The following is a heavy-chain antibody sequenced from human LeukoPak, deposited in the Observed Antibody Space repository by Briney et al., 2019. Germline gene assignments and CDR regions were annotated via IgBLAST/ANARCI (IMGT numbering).Heavy chain of an antibody. D-gene: IGHD1-26*01. CDR1: RYTFTGYY. CDR3: ARDAYSGSYHFDY. CDR2: INPNSVGR. V-gene: IGHV1-2*02. Sequence: ASVQVSCKPSRYTFTGYYMHWVRQAPRPGIEWMGWINPNSVGRNSAQKFQGRVTMARDTSMITAYMKLSRVTSNDTDVYYRARDAYSGSYHFDYWGQGTLVTVSS. J-gene: IGHJ4*02.